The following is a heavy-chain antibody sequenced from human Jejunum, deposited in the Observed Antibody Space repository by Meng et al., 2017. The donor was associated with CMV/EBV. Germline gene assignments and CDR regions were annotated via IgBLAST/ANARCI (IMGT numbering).Heavy chain of an antibody. V-gene: IGHV3-23*01. CDR2: ISGGGDDT. J-gene: IGHJ4*02. Sequence: CVASGFSFSAYDMSWVRLAPGKGLEWVSSISGGGDDTYYAESVKGRFTISRDNSRNTLYVQMNSLRVEDTAVYYCGRFWSGYLPDYWGQGTLVTVSS. CDR1: GFSFSAYD. D-gene: IGHD3-3*01. CDR3: GRFWSGYLPDY.